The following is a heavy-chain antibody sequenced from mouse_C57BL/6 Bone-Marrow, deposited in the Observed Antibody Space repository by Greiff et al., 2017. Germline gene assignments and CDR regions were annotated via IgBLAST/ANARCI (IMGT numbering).Heavy chain of an antibody. CDR2: IHPNSGST. Sequence: QVQLQQPGAELVKPGASVKLSCKASGYTFTSYWMHWVKQRPGQGLEWIGMIHPNSGSTNYNEKFKSKGTLTVDKSSSTAYMQLSSLTSEDSAVYYCAPNWDRVDYWGQGTTLTVSS. D-gene: IGHD4-1*01. CDR3: APNWDRVDY. CDR1: GYTFTSYW. J-gene: IGHJ2*01. V-gene: IGHV1-64*01.